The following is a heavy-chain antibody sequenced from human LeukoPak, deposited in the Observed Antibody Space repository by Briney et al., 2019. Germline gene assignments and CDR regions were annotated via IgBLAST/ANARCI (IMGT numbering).Heavy chain of an antibody. D-gene: IGHD3-3*01. CDR1: GYTFTSYD. CDR3: ARGGLRFLEWLGVVDY. J-gene: IGHJ4*02. V-gene: IGHV1-8*01. Sequence: ASVKVSCKASGYTFTSYDINWVRQATGQGLEWMGWMNPNSGNTGYAQKFQGRVTMTRNTSISTAYIELSSLRSEDTAVYYCARGGLRFLEWLGVVDYWGQGTLVTVSS. CDR2: MNPNSGNT.